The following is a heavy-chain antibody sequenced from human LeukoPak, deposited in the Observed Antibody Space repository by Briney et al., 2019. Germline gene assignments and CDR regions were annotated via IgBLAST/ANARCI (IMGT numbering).Heavy chain of an antibody. V-gene: IGHV3-30*01. CDR2: ISSGGTYE. D-gene: IGHD6-13*01. CDR1: GFTFSNYA. Sequence: GGSLRLSCAASGFTFSNYAMHWVRQAPGKGLEWVSLISSGGTYEYYADSVKGRFTISRDNAKNSLYLQMNSLRAEDTALYYCGKEIVAAAGHYYYYGMDVWGRGTTVTVSS. J-gene: IGHJ6*02. CDR3: GKEIVAAAGHYYYYGMDV.